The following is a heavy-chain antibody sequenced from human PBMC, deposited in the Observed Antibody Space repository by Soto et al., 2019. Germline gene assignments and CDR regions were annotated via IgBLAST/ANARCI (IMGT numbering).Heavy chain of an antibody. CDR2: ISGSGGST. V-gene: IGHV3-23*01. Sequence: GGFLRLSCAASGFTFSSSAMNWVRQAPGKGLEWVSAISGSGGSTYYADSVKGRFTISRDNSKNTLYLQMNSLRAEDTAVYYCAKDQEWEDEYTIATPFDYWGQGTLVTVSS. CDR1: GFTFSSSA. D-gene: IGHD1-26*01. CDR3: AKDQEWEDEYTIATPFDY. J-gene: IGHJ4*02.